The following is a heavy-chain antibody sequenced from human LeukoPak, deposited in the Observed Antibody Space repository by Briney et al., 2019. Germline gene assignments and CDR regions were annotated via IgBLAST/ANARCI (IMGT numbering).Heavy chain of an antibody. Sequence: GGSLRLSCAASGFTFSTYWMAWVRQAPGKGLEWVANIKGDESAKHQADSVEGRFTISRDNAQNSVHLQMSSLRGEDTAVYYCARDVGGSLDYWGQGTLVTVSS. CDR2: IKGDESAK. J-gene: IGHJ4*02. D-gene: IGHD1-26*01. CDR1: GFTFSTYW. V-gene: IGHV3-7*01. CDR3: ARDVGGSLDY.